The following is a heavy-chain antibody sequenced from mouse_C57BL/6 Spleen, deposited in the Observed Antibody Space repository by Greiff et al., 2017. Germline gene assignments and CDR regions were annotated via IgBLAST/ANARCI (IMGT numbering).Heavy chain of an antibody. V-gene: IGHV5-17*01. CDR1: GFTFSDYG. CDR2: ISSGSSTI. D-gene: IGHD1-1*01. J-gene: IGHJ3*01. CDR3: ARGYYYGSSYELAY. Sequence: DVHLVESGGGLVKPGGSLKLSCAASGFTFSDYGMHWVRQAPEKGLEWVAYISSGSSTIYYADTVKGRFTISRDNAKNTLFLQMTSLRSEDTAMYYCARGYYYGSSYELAYWGQGTLVTVSA.